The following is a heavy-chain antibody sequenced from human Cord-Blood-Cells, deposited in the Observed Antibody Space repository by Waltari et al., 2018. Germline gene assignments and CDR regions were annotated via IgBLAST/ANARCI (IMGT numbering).Heavy chain of an antibody. CDR1: GGSVSSGNYY. Sequence: QVQLQESGPGLVKPSETRSLTCTVSGGSVSSGNYYGQCLRQPPGKGLEWVGSIYYRGSTNYNPALTSRVTISVDKSKNQFLQKLSSGPAADTAVYYCAREEYNGNYSDAFDFWGQGTMVTVSS. D-gene: IGHD1-7*01. CDR2: IYYRGST. CDR3: AREEYNGNYSDAFDF. J-gene: IGHJ3*01. V-gene: IGHV4-61*01.